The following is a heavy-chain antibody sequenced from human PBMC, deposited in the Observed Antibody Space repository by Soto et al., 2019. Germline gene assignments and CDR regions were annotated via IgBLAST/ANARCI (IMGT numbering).Heavy chain of an antibody. J-gene: IGHJ6*02. CDR2: IIPIFGTA. Sequence: ASVKVSCKASGGTFSSYAISWVRQAPGQGLEWMGGIIPIFGTANYAQKFQGRVTITADESTSTAYMELSSLRSEDTAVYYCARNLDSSSPRVPYYGMDVWGQGTTVTVSS. CDR3: ARNLDSSSPRVPYYGMDV. CDR1: GGTFSSYA. V-gene: IGHV1-69*13. D-gene: IGHD6-6*01.